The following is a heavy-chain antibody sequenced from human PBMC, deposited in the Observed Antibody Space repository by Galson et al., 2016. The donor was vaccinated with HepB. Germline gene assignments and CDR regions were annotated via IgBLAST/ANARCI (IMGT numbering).Heavy chain of an antibody. CDR2: IWNDGYSK. V-gene: IGHV3-33*01. J-gene: IGHJ4*02. CDR1: GFTFSSYG. CDR3: ARDPTPPGYSYGVRYFDY. D-gene: IGHD5-18*01. Sequence: SLRLSCAASGFTFSSYGVHWVRQAPGKGLEWVAVIWNDGYSKYYADSVKGRFTISRDNSKNTLYLQMNSLRAEDTAVYYCARDPTPPGYSYGVRYFDYWGQGTLVTVSS.